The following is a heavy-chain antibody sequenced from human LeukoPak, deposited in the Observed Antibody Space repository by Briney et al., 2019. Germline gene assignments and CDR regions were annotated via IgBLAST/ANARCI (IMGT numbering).Heavy chain of an antibody. Sequence: SETLSLTSTVSGGSISSSSYYWGWIRQPPGKGLEWIGSIYYSGSTYYNPSLKSRVTISVDTSKNQFSLKLSSMTATDTAVYYCARLRGVTLMDYWGQGTLVTVSS. V-gene: IGHV4-39*01. D-gene: IGHD2-21*02. CDR1: GGSISSSSYY. J-gene: IGHJ4*02. CDR2: IYYSGST. CDR3: ARLRGVTLMDY.